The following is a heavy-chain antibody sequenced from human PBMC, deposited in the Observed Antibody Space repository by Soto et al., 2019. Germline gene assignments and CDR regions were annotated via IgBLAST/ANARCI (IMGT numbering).Heavy chain of an antibody. CDR1: GGSITYINNHY. J-gene: IGHJ4*02. V-gene: IGHV4-39*01. CDR2: ISDIAST. D-gene: IGHD3-9*01. Sequence: PSVTLSLTYTVSGGSITYINNHYFSWFRLPPGKGLEWIGYISDIASTNYNPSLKSRVTISVVTSENQFSLTLRSVTAADTAVYYCVRAPVLRDFDCALYYFDSWGQGTQVTVSS. CDR3: VRAPVLRDFDCALYYFDS.